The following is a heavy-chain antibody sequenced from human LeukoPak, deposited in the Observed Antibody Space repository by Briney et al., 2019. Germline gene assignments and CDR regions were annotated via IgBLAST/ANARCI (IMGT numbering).Heavy chain of an antibody. D-gene: IGHD3-22*01. J-gene: IGHJ2*01. Sequence: SGNIYYRGSTHYHPSLKSRVTISVDTSKNQFSLKLSSVTAADTAVYYCARAVYYYDSSGYPYWYFDLWGRGTLVTVSS. V-gene: IGHV4-59*01. CDR2: IYYRGST. CDR3: ARAVYYYDSSGYPYWYFDL.